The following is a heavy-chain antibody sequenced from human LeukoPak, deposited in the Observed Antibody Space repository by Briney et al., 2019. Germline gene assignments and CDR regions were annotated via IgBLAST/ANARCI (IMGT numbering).Heavy chain of an antibody. CDR1: GGSFSGYY. V-gene: IGHV4-34*01. Sequence: SETLSLTCAVYGGSFSGYYWSWIRQPLGKGLEWIGEINHSGSTNYNPSLKSRVTISVDTSKNQFSLKLSSVTAADTAVYYCARRRIAAAGIWYFDYWGQGTLVTVSS. CDR3: ARRRIAAAGIWYFDY. J-gene: IGHJ4*02. CDR2: INHSGST. D-gene: IGHD6-13*01.